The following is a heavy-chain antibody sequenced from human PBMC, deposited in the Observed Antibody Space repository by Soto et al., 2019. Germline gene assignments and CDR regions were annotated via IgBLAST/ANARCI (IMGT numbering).Heavy chain of an antibody. D-gene: IGHD3-16*01. CDR3: ARDPFGRYCYDY. Sequence: QVQLVESGGGVVQPGRSLRLSCAASGFTFSSYGMHWVRQAPGKGLEWVAVIWYDGSNKYYADSVKGGFTISRDNSKNRLYLQMNSLRAEETAVYYWARDPFGRYCYDYWGQGTLVTVCS. V-gene: IGHV3-33*01. CDR2: IWYDGSNK. CDR1: GFTFSSYG. J-gene: IGHJ4*02.